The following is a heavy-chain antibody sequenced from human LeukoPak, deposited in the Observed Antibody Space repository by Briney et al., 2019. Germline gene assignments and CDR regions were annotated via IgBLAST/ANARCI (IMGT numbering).Heavy chain of an antibody. J-gene: IGHJ3*02. Sequence: SETLSLTCAVYGGSFSGYYWSWIRQPPGKGLEWIGYIYFSGSTNYNPSLKSRVTISVDTSKNQFSLKLSSVTAADTAVYYCARDPQDAFDIWGQGTMVTVSS. CDR2: IYFSGST. CDR3: ARDPQDAFDI. V-gene: IGHV4-59*01. CDR1: GGSFSGYY.